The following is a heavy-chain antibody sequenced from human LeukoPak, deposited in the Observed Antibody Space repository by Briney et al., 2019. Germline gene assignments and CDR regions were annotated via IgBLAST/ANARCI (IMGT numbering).Heavy chain of an antibody. D-gene: IGHD6-6*01. CDR3: ARDRIADRGVFDY. Sequence: PGGSQRLSCAASGFTFSSYEMNWVRQAPGKGLEWVSYISSSGSIKYYADSVKGRITISRDNAKNSLYLQMNSLRAEDTAVYYCARDRIADRGVFDYWGQGTLVTVSS. CDR1: GFTFSSYE. J-gene: IGHJ4*02. CDR2: ISSSGSIK. V-gene: IGHV3-48*03.